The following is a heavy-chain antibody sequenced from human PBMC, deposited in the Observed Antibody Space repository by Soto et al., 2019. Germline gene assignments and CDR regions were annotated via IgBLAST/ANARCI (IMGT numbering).Heavy chain of an antibody. CDR2: IDPTDSYT. J-gene: IGHJ6*02. D-gene: IGHD3-3*01. Sequence: PGESLKISCKGSGYSFTTYWISWVRQMPGKGLEWMGKIDPTDSYTNYSPSFQGHATISADKSISTAYLQWSRLKASDTAMYYCARLSYDFWSGYYPPPGMDVWGRGTTVTVSS. V-gene: IGHV5-10-1*01. CDR1: GYSFTTYW. CDR3: ARLSYDFWSGYYPPPGMDV.